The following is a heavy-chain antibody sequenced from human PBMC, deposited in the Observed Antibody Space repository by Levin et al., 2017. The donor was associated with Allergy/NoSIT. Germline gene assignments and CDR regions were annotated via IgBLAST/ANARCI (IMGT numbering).Heavy chain of an antibody. CDR3: ARHYGDYREDYYYYGMDV. V-gene: IGHV1-18*01. D-gene: IGHD4-17*01. Sequence: ASVKVSCKASGYTFTSYGISWVRQAPGQGLEWMGWISAYNGNTNYAQKLQGRVTMTTDTSTSTAYMELRSLRSDDTAVYYCARHYGDYREDYYYYGMDVWGQGTTVTVSS. CDR1: GYTFTSYG. J-gene: IGHJ6*02. CDR2: ISAYNGNT.